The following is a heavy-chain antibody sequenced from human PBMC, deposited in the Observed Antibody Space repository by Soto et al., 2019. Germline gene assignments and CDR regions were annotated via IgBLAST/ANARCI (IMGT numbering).Heavy chain of an antibody. D-gene: IGHD1-26*01. J-gene: IGHJ4*02. Sequence: PGWSLRLSCAPSVFTLISYAMSWVRQAPGKGLEWVSAITASGNTDYVDSVKGRFTISRDSSKNTLYLQMNGLRAEDTAIYYCAKEEWELTRPRFDYWGQGTLVTVSS. CDR3: AKEEWELTRPRFDY. CDR2: ITASGNT. CDR1: VFTLISYA. V-gene: IGHV3-23*01.